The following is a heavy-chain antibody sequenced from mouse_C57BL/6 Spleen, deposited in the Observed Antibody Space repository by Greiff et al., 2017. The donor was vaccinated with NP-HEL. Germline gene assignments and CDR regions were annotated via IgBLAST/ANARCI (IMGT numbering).Heavy chain of an antibody. V-gene: IGHV1-26*01. D-gene: IGHD1-1*01. CDR2: INPNNGGT. CDR3: ARGDYYGSSPFAY. Sequence: EVQLQQSGPELVKPGASVKISCKASGYTFTDYYMNWVKQSHGKSLEWIGDINPNNGGTSYNQKFKGKATLTVDKSSSTAYMELRSLTSEDSAVYYCARGDYYGSSPFAYWGQRTLVTVSA. CDR1: GYTFTDYY. J-gene: IGHJ3*01.